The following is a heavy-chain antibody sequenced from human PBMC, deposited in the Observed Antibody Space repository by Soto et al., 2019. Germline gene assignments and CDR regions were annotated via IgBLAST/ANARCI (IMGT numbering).Heavy chain of an antibody. J-gene: IGHJ4*02. V-gene: IGHV4-39*01. CDR3: PTPYTSLACPRLGYLDY. CDR1: GDSITSGTYY. Sequence: PSETLSLTCTVSGDSITSGTYYWAWIRQPPGKGLEWIASIYYNGNTVYNPSLSSRVTISADTAKNQFSLNLTSVTAADTAVYSCPTPYTSLACPRLGYLDYWGLGSLVTVSS. D-gene: IGHD5-12*01. CDR2: IYYNGNT.